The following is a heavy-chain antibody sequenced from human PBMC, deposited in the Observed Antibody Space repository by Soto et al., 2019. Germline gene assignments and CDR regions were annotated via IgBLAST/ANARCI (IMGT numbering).Heavy chain of an antibody. J-gene: IGHJ4*02. Sequence: GGSLRLSCAASGFTFDDYTMHWVRQAPGKGLEWVSLISWDGGSTYYADSVKGRFTISRDNSKNSLYLQMNSLRTEDTTLYYSAKNTTPTLGGALDYGGQGTLVTVSS. CDR1: GFTFDDYT. D-gene: IGHD3-16*01. CDR2: ISWDGGST. V-gene: IGHV3-43*01. CDR3: AKNTTPTLGGALDY.